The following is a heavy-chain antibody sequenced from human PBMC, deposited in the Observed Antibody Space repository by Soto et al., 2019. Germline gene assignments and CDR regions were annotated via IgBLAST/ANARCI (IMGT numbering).Heavy chain of an antibody. Sequence: GASVNVSSKASGGSFSSYAISWVRQAPGQGLEWMGGIIPIFGTANYARKFQGRVTITADESTSTAYMELSSLRSEDTAVYYCARPGDIEGPWGQGTLVTVSS. CDR2: IIPIFGTA. J-gene: IGHJ4*02. V-gene: IGHV1-69*13. CDR3: ARPGDIEGP. D-gene: IGHD5-12*01. CDR1: GGSFSSYA.